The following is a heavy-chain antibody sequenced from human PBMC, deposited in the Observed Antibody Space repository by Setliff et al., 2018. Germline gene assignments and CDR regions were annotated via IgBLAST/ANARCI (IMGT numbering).Heavy chain of an antibody. CDR1: GDSISSGNW. D-gene: IGHD6-6*01. V-gene: IGHV4-4*02. CDR2: INHSGNT. CDR3: ARGRNVASRLLDS. Sequence: SETLSLTCAVSGDSISSGNWWSWVRQPPEKGLEWIGEINHSGNTNYNPSLKSRVTMSVDTSKNQFSLMVTSVTAADTAVYYCARGRNVASRLLDSWGQGTLVTVSS. J-gene: IGHJ4*02.